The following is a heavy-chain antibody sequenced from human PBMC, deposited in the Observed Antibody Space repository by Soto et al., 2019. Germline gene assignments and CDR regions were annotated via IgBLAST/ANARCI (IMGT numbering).Heavy chain of an antibody. D-gene: IGHD4-17*01. CDR2: IYHSGST. V-gene: IGHV4-30-2*01. Sequence: TLSLTCAVSGGSFSSGGYSWSWIRQPPGKGLEWIGYIYHSGSTFYNPSLKSRVTISIDRSQNQFSLKLSSVTAADTAVYYCARFYGDYSNWFDPWGQGTLVTVSS. CDR3: ARFYGDYSNWFDP. J-gene: IGHJ5*02. CDR1: GGSFSSGGYS.